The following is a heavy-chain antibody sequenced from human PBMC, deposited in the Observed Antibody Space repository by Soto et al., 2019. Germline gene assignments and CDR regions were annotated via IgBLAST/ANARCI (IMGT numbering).Heavy chain of an antibody. Sequence: QLQLQESGSGLVKPSQTLSLTCAVSGGSISSGGYSWSWIRQPPGKGLEWIGYIYHSGSTYYNPSHKSRVTISVDRSKNQFSMKLSPVTAADTAVYYCARAGGLGAVAVDYWGQGTLVTVSS. CDR3: ARAGGLGAVAVDY. J-gene: IGHJ4*02. V-gene: IGHV4-30-2*01. CDR1: GGSISSGGYS. D-gene: IGHD6-19*01. CDR2: IYHSGST.